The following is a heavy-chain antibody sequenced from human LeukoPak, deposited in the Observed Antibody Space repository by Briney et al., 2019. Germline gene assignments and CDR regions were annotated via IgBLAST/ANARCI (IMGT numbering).Heavy chain of an antibody. CDR2: IIPIFGTA. CDR3: ARGEVGATEVDY. J-gene: IGHJ4*02. V-gene: IGHV1-69*05. CDR1: GGTFSSYA. D-gene: IGHD1-26*01. Sequence: GASVKVSCKASGGTFSSYAISWVRQAPGQGLEWMGGIIPIFGTANYAQKFQGRVTITTDESTSTAYMELSSLRSEDTAVYYCARGEVGATEVDYWGQGTLVTVSS.